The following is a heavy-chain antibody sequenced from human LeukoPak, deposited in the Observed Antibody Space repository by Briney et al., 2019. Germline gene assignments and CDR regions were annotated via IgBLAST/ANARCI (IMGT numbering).Heavy chain of an antibody. CDR1: GASISRDY. Sequence: PSETLSLTCTVSGASISRDYWTWIRQPPGKGLEWIGYIYNGGSTTYSPSLNSRVTISLDTSNNQVSLRLSSVTAADTAVYYCARLGRPYYYYYMDVWGKGTTVTVSS. J-gene: IGHJ6*03. V-gene: IGHV4-59*01. CDR3: ARLGRPYYYYYMDV. CDR2: IYNGGST.